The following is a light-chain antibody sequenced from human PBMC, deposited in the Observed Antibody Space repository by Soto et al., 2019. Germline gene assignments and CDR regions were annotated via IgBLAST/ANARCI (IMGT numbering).Light chain of an antibody. CDR2: GAS. J-gene: IGKJ1*01. Sequence: EIVLTQSPGTLSLSPGERATLSCRASRRVSSSYLAWYQQKPGQAPRLLTYGASSRATGIPDRFSGSGSGTDFTLTISRLEPEDFAVYYCQQYATSPWTFGQGTKVDIK. CDR1: RRVSSSY. CDR3: QQYATSPWT. V-gene: IGKV3-20*01.